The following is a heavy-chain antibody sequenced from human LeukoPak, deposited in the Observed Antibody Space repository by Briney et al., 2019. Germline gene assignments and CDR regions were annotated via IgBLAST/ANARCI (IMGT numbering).Heavy chain of an antibody. D-gene: IGHD3-10*01. V-gene: IGHV4-59*08. CDR2: IYNGGST. J-gene: IGHJ4*02. CDR1: GASISSYY. Sequence: SETLSLTCSVSGASISSYYWSWIRQPPGKGLEWIGYIYNGGSTYHNPSLKSRVTISMDTSKNQFYLKLTSVTAADTAVYYCAGSQASGTYSGGYWGQGTLVTVSS. CDR3: AGSQASGTYSGGY.